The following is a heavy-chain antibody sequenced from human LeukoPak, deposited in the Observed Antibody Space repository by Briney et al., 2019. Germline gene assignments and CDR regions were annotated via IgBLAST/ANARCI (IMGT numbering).Heavy chain of an antibody. CDR3: ARARWVAGIVSFDY. V-gene: IGHV6-1*01. J-gene: IGHJ4*02. D-gene: IGHD6-19*01. CDR1: GDTVSSNSAA. Sequence: SHTLSLTCAISGDTVSSNSAAWNWIRQSPSRGLEWLVRTYYRSKWYNDYAVSVKSRVNINPDTSKNQFSLQLNSVTPEDTAVYYCARARWVAGIVSFDYWGQGTLVTVSS. CDR2: TYYRSKWYN.